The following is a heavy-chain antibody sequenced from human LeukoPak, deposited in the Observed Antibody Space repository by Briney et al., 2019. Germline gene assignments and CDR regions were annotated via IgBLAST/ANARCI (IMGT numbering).Heavy chain of an antibody. Sequence: ASVKVSCKASGYTFTSYYMHWVRQAPGQGLEWMGIINPSGCSTNYAQKFHGKVTMTRDTSTSTVYMELSILRSEDTAVYYGARDGGDVVVVPAAGGCDLWGQGTVVTVSS. J-gene: IGHJ5*02. V-gene: IGHV1-46*01. CDR2: INPSGCST. CDR1: GYTFTSYY. CDR3: ARDGGDVVVVPAAGGCDL. D-gene: IGHD2-2*01.